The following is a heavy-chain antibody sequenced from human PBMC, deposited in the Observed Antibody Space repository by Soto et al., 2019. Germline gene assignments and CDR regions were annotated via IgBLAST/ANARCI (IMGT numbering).Heavy chain of an antibody. D-gene: IGHD2-2*02. V-gene: IGHV4-30-4*01. CDR3: DRDQRGYTSLDY. CDR2: IYYIGST. Sequence: QVQLQASGPGLVKPSQTLSLTCTVSGGSISSGDYYWSWIRQPPGEGLEWIGYIYYIGSTVYNPSPKSRVSISVDTSKNQFTLKLSSVTAADTAVYNCDRDQRGYTSLDYWGQGTLVTISS. CDR1: GGSISSGDYY. J-gene: IGHJ4*02.